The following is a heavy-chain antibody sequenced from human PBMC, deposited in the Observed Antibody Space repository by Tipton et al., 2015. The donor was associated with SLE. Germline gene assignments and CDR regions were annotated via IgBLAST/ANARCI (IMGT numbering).Heavy chain of an antibody. V-gene: IGHV4-38-2*02. D-gene: IGHD2-15*01. CDR1: GYSISSGYY. CDR2: IYHSGST. J-gene: IGHJ3*02. CDR3: ARNGNCSGGHCVRALFDI. Sequence: TLSLTCTVSGYSISSGYYWGWIRQPPGKGLEWIGSIYHSGSTYYNPSLKSRVTISVDTSKIQFSLTLSSVTAADTAVYYCARNGNCSGGHCVRALFDIWGLGTMVTVSS.